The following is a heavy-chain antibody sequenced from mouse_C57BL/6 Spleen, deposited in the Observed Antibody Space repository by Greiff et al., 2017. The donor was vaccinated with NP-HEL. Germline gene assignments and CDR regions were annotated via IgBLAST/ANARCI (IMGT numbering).Heavy chain of an antibody. Sequence: QVQLQQPGAELVKPGASVKLSCKASGYTFTSYWMHWVKQRPGQGLEWIGMIHPNSGSTNYNEKFKSKATLTVDKSSSTAYMQLSSLTSEDSAVYYCARTYGYGAMDYWGQGTSVTVSS. CDR2: IHPNSGST. CDR1: GYTFTSYW. V-gene: IGHV1-64*01. CDR3: ARTYGYGAMDY. J-gene: IGHJ4*01. D-gene: IGHD2-2*01.